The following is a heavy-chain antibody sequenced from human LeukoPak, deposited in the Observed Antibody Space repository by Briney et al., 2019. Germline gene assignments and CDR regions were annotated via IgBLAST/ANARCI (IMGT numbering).Heavy chain of an antibody. J-gene: IGHJ3*02. CDR1: GFTVSSNY. V-gene: IGHV3-53*01. CDR2: IYSGGST. D-gene: IGHD1-1*01. Sequence: PGGSLRLSCAASGFTVSSNYMSWVRQAPGKGLEWVSVIYSGGSTYYADSVKGRFTISRDNSKNTLYLQMNSLRAEDTAAYYCARGGNDLPWRDEVNAFDIWGQGTMVTVSS. CDR3: ARGGNDLPWRDEVNAFDI.